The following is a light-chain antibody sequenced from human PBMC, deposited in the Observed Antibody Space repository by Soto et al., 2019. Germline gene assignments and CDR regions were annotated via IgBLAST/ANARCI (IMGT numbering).Light chain of an antibody. Sequence: QSALTQPASVSGSPGQSITISCTGTSSDVGGYNFVSWYQQHPGKAPKLMIYEVSNRPSGVSNRFSGSKSGNTASLTISGLQADDEADYHCQSYDIKLSSPVFGGGTKLTVL. CDR1: SSDVGGYNF. CDR2: EVS. V-gene: IGLV2-14*01. CDR3: QSYDIKLSSPV. J-gene: IGLJ2*01.